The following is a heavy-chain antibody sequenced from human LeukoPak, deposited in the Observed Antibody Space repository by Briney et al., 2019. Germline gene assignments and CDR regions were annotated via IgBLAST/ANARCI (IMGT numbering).Heavy chain of an antibody. V-gene: IGHV3-23*01. Sequence: GGSLRLSCAASGFTFSSYSMNWVRQAPGKGLEWVSAISGRGSNTYYADSVKGRITISRDNSKNTLYLQMNSLRAEDTAVYYCAKAGTKPQSLDYWGQGTLVTVSS. CDR3: AKAGTKPQSLDY. CDR1: GFTFSSYS. J-gene: IGHJ4*02. CDR2: ISGRGSNT. D-gene: IGHD3-10*01.